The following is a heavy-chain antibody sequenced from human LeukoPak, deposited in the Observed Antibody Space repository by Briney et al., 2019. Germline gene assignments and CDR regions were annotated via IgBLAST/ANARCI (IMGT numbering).Heavy chain of an antibody. CDR3: AREGNQKGDVLDF. CDR1: GGPLNNYA. V-gene: IGHV1-69*06. J-gene: IGHJ3*01. CDR2: IIPTFGAS. Sequence: ASVRVSCKASGGPLNNYAIAWVRQAPGQGLEWMGSIIPTFGASNYAQRLQGRVTITADKSTSTAYLELESLLSEDTAMYYCAREGNQKGDVLDFWGQGTLVIVSS.